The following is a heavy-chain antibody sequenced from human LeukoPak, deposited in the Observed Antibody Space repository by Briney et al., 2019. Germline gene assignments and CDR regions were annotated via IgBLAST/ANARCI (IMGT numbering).Heavy chain of an antibody. CDR2: INPNSGGT. J-gene: IGHJ5*02. D-gene: IGHD5-12*01. Sequence: GASVKVSCKASGYTFTGYYMHWVRQAPGQGLEWMGRINPNSGGTNYAQKFQGRVTMTRDTSISTAYMELSRLRSDDTAVYYCARPYSGYDWEAWFDPWGQGTLVTVSS. CDR3: ARPYSGYDWEAWFDP. CDR1: GYTFTGYY. V-gene: IGHV1-2*06.